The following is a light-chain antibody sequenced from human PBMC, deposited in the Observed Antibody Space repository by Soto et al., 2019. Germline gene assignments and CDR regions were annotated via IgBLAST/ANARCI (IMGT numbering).Light chain of an antibody. CDR2: GAS. J-gene: IGKJ2*01. V-gene: IGKV3-15*01. Sequence: EIVMTQSPATLSVSPGERATLSCRASQSVSSNLAWYQQKPGQAPRLLIYGASTSATGIPARFSGSGSGTDFTIHISSLQSEDVAVYYCQQYNSWSSYTFGQGTKLEIK. CDR1: QSVSSN. CDR3: QQYNSWSSYT.